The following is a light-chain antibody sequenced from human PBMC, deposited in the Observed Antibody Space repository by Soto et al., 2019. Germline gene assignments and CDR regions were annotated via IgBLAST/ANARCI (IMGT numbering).Light chain of an antibody. CDR2: GAS. CDR1: QSVSSSY. J-gene: IGKJ1*01. V-gene: IGKV3-20*01. Sequence: EIVLTQSPGTLSLSPGERATVSCRASQSVSSSYLAWYQQKPGQAPGLLIYGASSRATGIPDRFSGSGSGTDFTLTLSRLEPEDFAVYYCQQYGSSPTWTFGQGTKVEIK. CDR3: QQYGSSPTWT.